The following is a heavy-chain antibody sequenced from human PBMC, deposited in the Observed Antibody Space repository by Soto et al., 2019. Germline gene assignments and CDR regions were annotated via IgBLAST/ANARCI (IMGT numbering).Heavy chain of an antibody. D-gene: IGHD3-3*01. J-gene: IGHJ3*02. Sequence: EVQLVESGGGLVQPGRSLRLSCAASGFTFDDYAMHWVRQAPGKGLEWVSGDSWNSGSEGYADSVKGRFTISRDNVNKSLHLQMNSLEPEDTAVYFCARSRGRGDFWSGYVAFDIWGQGTMVTVS. CDR3: ARSRGRGDFWSGYVAFDI. CDR1: GFTFDDYA. V-gene: IGHV3-9*01. CDR2: DSWNSGSE.